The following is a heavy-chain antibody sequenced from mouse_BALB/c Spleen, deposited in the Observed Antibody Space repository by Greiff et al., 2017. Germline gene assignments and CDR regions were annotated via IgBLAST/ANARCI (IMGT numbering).Heavy chain of an antibody. CDR2: IWAGGST. Sequence: VQVVESGPGLVAPSQSLSITCTVSGFSLTSYGVHWVRQPPGKGLEWLGVIWAGGSTNYNSALMSRLSISKDNSKSQVFLKMNSLQTDDTAMYYCASIYYDYDVDVWGAGTTVTVSS. D-gene: IGHD2-4*01. CDR1: GFSLTSYG. CDR3: ASIYYDYDVDV. V-gene: IGHV2-9*02. J-gene: IGHJ1*01.